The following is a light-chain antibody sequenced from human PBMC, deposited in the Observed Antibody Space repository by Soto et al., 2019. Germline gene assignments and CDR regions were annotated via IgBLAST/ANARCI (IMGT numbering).Light chain of an antibody. CDR3: QQYNNWPRT. Sequence: EMVMTHSPAILSVSPCESAALSCRASQSVNSNYLAWYQQHPGQPPRLLIYGASTRATGIPARFSGSGSGTDFTLTISSLQSEDFAVYYCQQYNNWPRTFGQGTKVDIK. CDR2: GAS. J-gene: IGKJ1*01. V-gene: IGKV3-15*01. CDR1: QSVNSN.